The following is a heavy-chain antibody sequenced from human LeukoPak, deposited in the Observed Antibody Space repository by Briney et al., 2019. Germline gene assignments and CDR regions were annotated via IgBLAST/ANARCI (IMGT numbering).Heavy chain of an antibody. CDR1: GGSISSSNW. J-gene: IGHJ4*02. CDR2: IYHSGST. V-gene: IGHV4-4*02. CDR3: ARDRCCSGGSCFDY. D-gene: IGHD2-15*01. Sequence: PSETLSLTCAVSGGSISSSNWWSWVRQPPGKGLEWIGEIYHSGSTNYNPSLKSRVTISVDKSKNQFSLKLSSVTAADTAVYYCARDRCCSGGSCFDYWGQGTLVTVSS.